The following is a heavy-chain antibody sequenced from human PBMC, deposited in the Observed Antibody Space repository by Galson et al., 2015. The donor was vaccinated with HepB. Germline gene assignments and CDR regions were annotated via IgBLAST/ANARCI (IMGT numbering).Heavy chain of an antibody. CDR1: GNTFSKYA. CDR2: ISPILGTT. Sequence: SVKVSCKASGNTFSKYAISWVRQAPGQGLEWMGGISPILGTTNFAQKFQGRVAITADESTSTAYMEVSSLRSEDTAVYYCATENVATTFTHYFDFWGQGTLVTVSS. D-gene: IGHD2/OR15-2a*01. J-gene: IGHJ4*02. CDR3: ATENVATTFTHYFDF. V-gene: IGHV1-69*13.